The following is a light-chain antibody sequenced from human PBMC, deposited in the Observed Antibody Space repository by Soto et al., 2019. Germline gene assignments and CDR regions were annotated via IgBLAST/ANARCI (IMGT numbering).Light chain of an antibody. J-gene: IGKJ4*01. CDR2: DAS. V-gene: IGKV3-20*01. CDR3: QQFSSYPLT. CDR1: QTVRNNY. Sequence: EFVLTQSPGTLSFSPGERATLSCRASQTVRNNYLAWYQQKPGQAPRLLIYDASSRATGIPDRFSGGGSGTDFTLTTSRLEPEDFAVYYCQQFSSYPLTFGGGTKVDI.